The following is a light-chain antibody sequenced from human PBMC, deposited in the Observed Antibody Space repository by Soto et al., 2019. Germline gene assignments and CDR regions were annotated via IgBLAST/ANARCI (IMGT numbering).Light chain of an antibody. J-gene: IGKJ3*01. Sequence: AIRMTQSPSSFSASTGDRVTITCRASQGISSYLAWYQQKPGKDPKLLIYAASTLQSGVPSRFSGSGSGTDFTLTISCLQSEDVATYYCQQYYSYPSFGPGTKVDIK. CDR3: QQYYSYPS. CDR1: QGISSY. V-gene: IGKV1-8*01. CDR2: AAS.